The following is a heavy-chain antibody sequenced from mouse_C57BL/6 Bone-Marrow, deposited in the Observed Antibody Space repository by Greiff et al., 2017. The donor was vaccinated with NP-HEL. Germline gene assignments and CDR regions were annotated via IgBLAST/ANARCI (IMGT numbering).Heavy chain of an antibody. D-gene: IGHD2-12*01. CDR2: IHPNSGST. J-gene: IGHJ2*01. Sequence: QVQLKQPGAELVKPGASVKLSCKASGCTFTSYWMHWVKQRPGQGLEWIGMIHPNSGSTNYNEKFKSKATLTVDKSSSTAYMQLSSLTSEDSAVYYCAREEGYYIISYYFDYWGQGTTLTVSS. V-gene: IGHV1-64*01. CDR1: GCTFTSYW. CDR3: AREEGYYIISYYFDY.